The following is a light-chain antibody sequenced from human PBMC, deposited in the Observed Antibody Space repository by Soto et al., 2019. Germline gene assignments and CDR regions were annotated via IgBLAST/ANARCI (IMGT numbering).Light chain of an antibody. V-gene: IGLV2-11*01. Sequence: QSALTQPASVSGSPGQSITISCTGTTSDVGLYNYVSWYQQHPGKAPKLMIYDVTARPSGVPDRFSGSKSGTTASLTISGLQDEDEADYYCCSYAGTHTFFGGGTKLTVL. CDR2: DVT. CDR3: CSYAGTHTF. J-gene: IGLJ2*01. CDR1: TSDVGLYNY.